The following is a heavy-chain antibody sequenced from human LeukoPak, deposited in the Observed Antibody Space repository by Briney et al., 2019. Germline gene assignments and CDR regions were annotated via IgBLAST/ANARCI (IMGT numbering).Heavy chain of an antibody. CDR2: IYYSGST. D-gene: IGHD3-10*01. CDR3: ARIYGSGSYHMRYYFDY. V-gene: IGHV4-31*03. J-gene: IGHJ4*02. Sequence: SSQTLSLTCTVSGGSISSGGYYWSWIRQHPGKGLEWIGYIYYSGSTYYNPSLKSRVTISVDTSKNQFSLKLSSVTAADTAVYYCARIYGSGSYHMRYYFDYWGQGTLVTVSS. CDR1: GGSISSGGYY.